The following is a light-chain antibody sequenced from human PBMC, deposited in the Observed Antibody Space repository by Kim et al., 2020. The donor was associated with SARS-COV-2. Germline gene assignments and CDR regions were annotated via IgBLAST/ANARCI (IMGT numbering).Light chain of an antibody. CDR1: HSISTY. J-gene: IGKJ2*03. CDR3: QQSYSPVYS. Sequence: DIQMTQSPSSLSASVGDRVTITCRASHSISTYLHWYQHIRGKAPRLLIHGASTLQSGVPSRFSGSGSGTDFTLTISSLQAEDFATYYCQQSYSPVYSFGQGTKLEI. V-gene: IGKV1-39*01. CDR2: GAS.